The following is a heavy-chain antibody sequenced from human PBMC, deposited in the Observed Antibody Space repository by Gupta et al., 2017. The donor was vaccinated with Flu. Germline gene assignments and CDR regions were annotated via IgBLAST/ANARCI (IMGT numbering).Heavy chain of an antibody. CDR2: ISSSSTTK. CDR1: TFSSYA. V-gene: IGHV3-48*01. J-gene: IGHJ6*02. CDR3: ARKSYGGYGMDV. D-gene: IGHD3-16*01. Sequence: TFSSYAMNWVRQAPGKGLEWVSYISSSSTTKYYADSVKGRFTISRDNAKNSLYLQMNSLRAEDTTVYYCARKSYGGYGMDVWGQGTTVTVSS.